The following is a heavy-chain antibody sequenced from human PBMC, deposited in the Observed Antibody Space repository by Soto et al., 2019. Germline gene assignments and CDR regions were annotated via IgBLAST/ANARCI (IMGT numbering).Heavy chain of an antibody. CDR3: AKDLLAAPSFDY. CDR2: ISGSGGST. J-gene: IGHJ4*02. V-gene: IGHV3-23*01. CDR1: GFTFSSYA. D-gene: IGHD3-3*02. Sequence: GGSLRLSCAASGFTFSSYAMSWVRQAPGKGLEWVSAISGSGGSTYYADSVKGRFTISRDNSKNTLYLQTNSLRAEDTAVYYCAKDLLAAPSFDYCGQGTLVTVSS.